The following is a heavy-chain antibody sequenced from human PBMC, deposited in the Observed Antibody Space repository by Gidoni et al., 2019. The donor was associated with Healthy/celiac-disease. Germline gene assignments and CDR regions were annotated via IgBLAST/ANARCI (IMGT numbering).Heavy chain of an antibody. J-gene: IGHJ6*02. V-gene: IGHV3-11*06. CDR2: ISSSSSYT. CDR1: GFPFRDYY. Sequence: QVQLVESGGGLVKPGGSLRLSCAASGFPFRDYYMRLIRQAPGKGLEWVSYISSSSSYTNYADSVKGRFTISRDNAKNSLYLQMNSLRAEDTAVYYCASMGTMVQGVSQGVPEYYGMDVWGQGTTVTVSS. CDR3: ASMGTMVQGVSQGVPEYYGMDV. D-gene: IGHD3-10*01.